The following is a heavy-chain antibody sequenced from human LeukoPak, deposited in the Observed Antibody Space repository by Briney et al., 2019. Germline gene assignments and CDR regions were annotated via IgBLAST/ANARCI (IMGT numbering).Heavy chain of an antibody. J-gene: IGHJ4*02. CDR2: IKTDGSEK. V-gene: IGHV3-7*01. CDR1: GFTFSSYW. CDR3: VRDYVWGTYEPDY. D-gene: IGHD3-16*01. Sequence: GGSLRLSCAASGFTFSSYWMSWFRQIPGKGLEWLGNIKTDGSEKYYLDSVRGRFTISRDNAKNSLFLQMNSLRGEDTAVYYCVRDYVWGTYEPDYWGQGTLVTVTS.